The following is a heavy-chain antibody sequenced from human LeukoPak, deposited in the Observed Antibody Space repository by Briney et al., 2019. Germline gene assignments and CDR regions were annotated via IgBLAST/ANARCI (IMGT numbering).Heavy chain of an antibody. V-gene: IGHV1-2*02. J-gene: IGHJ4*02. CDR2: INPNSGGT. CDR3: AREPIAVAAIDY. Sequence: GASVKVSCKASGYTFTGYYMHWVRHAPRQGHEWMGWINPNSGGTNYAQKFQGRVTMTRDTSISTAYMELSRLRSDDTAVYYCAREPIAVAAIDYWGQGTLVTVSS. CDR1: GYTFTGYY. D-gene: IGHD6-19*01.